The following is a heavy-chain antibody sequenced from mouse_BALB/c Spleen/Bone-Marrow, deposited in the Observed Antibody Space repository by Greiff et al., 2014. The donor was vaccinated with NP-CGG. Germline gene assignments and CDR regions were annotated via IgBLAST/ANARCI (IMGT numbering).Heavy chain of an antibody. V-gene: IGHV5-12*02. CDR3: SRHNYDETWFAY. CDR2: ISNGGGST. Sequence: EVKLVESGGGLVQPGGSLNLSCATSGFTFSDYYMYWVRQTPEKRLEWVAYISNGGGSTYYPDTVKGRFTISRDNAKNTLYLQMSRLKSEDTAMYYCSRHNYDETWFAYWGQGTLVTVSA. J-gene: IGHJ3*01. CDR1: GFTFSDYY. D-gene: IGHD2-4*01.